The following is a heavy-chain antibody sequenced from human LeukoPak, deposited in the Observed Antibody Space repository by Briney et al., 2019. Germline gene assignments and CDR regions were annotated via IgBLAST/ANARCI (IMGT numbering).Heavy chain of an antibody. CDR2: ISAYNSNT. CDR1: GYTFTSYG. V-gene: IGHV1-18*01. J-gene: IGHJ5*02. CDR3: ARDLGSSWSLNWFDP. D-gene: IGHD6-6*01. Sequence: GASVKVSCKASGYTFTSYGISWVRQAPGQGLEWMGCISAYNSNTNYAHNLQGRVTITTDTSTHTDYMELRSMRSDATAVYYCARDLGSSWSLNWFDPWGQGTLVTVSS.